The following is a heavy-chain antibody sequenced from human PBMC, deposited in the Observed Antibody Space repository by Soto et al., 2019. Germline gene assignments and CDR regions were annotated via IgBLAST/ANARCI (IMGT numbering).Heavy chain of an antibody. Sequence: PGGSMRLSCAASGFTFSTYAMSWVRQAPGKGLEWVSIISGSGGSASYADPVKGRFTISRDNSQNTLYLPMNSLRAEDTAIYYCAKSGTWSLVRCFDYWGPGTLVTVSS. D-gene: IGHD3-22*01. J-gene: IGHJ4*02. CDR2: ISGSGGSA. V-gene: IGHV3-23*01. CDR3: AKSGTWSLVRCFDY. CDR1: GFTFSTYA.